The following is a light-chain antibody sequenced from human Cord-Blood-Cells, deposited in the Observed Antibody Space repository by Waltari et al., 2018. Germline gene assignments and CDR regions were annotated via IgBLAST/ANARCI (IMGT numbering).Light chain of an antibody. J-gene: IGLJ3*02. CDR1: SSNIRAGYA. Sequence: QSVLTQPPSVSAAPGQRVTIPCTGSSSNIRAGYAVHCYQQLPGPAPKLLIYGNSNRPSGVPDRFSGSKSGTSASLAITGLQAEDEADYYCQSYDSSLSGWVFGGGTKLTVL. V-gene: IGLV1-40*01. CDR2: GNS. CDR3: QSYDSSLSGWV.